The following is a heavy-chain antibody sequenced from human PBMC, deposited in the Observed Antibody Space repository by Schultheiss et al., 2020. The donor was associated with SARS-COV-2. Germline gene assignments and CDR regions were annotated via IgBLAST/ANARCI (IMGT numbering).Heavy chain of an antibody. CDR3: ARALRYYYMDV. J-gene: IGHJ6*03. D-gene: IGHD4/OR15-4a*01. CDR1: GGSISSYY. CDR2: INHSGST. V-gene: IGHV4-34*01. Sequence: SETLSLTCTVSGGSISSYYWSWIRQPPGKGLEWIGEINHSGSTNYNPSLKSRVTISVDKSKNQFSLKLSSVTAEDTAVYYCARALRYYYMDVWGKGTTVTVSS.